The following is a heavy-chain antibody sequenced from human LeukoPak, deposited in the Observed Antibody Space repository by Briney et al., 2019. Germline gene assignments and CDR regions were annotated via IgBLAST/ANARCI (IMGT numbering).Heavy chain of an antibody. J-gene: IGHJ4*02. D-gene: IGHD2-15*01. CDR2: ISGSGDST. CDR1: GFTFNTCA. V-gene: IGHV3-23*01. Sequence: GGSLRLSCAVSGFTFNTCAITWVRQAPGKGLEWVSVISGSGDSTYYADSVKGRFTISRDISNNTLYLQMKSLRAEDTAVDYCAKGRSASAYSSIHYWGQGSLVTVSS. CDR3: AKGRSASAYSSIHY.